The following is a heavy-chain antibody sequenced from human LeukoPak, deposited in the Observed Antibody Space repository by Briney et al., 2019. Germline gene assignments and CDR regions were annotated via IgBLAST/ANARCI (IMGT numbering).Heavy chain of an antibody. J-gene: IGHJ4*02. Sequence: GGSLRLSCAASGFTFSSYGMHWVRQAPGKGLEWVAFIRFDGSNKYYADSVKGRFTISRDNSKNALYLQMNSLRAEDTAVYYCAKAGYYYGSSGLPLGAFDYWGQGTLVTVSS. V-gene: IGHV3-30*02. CDR1: GFTFSSYG. D-gene: IGHD3-22*01. CDR2: IRFDGSNK. CDR3: AKAGYYYGSSGLPLGAFDY.